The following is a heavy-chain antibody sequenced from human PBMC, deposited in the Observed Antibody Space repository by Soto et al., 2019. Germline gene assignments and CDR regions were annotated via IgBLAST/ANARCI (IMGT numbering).Heavy chain of an antibody. J-gene: IGHJ6*02. CDR1: GGTFGSYT. Sequence: QVQLVQSGAEVKKPGSSVKVSCKASGGTFGSYTISWVRQAPGQGLEWMGGIIPIFGTANYAQRFQGRVTITADESTSTAYMELSSLRSEDTAVYYCARQGESSGSYYYGMDVWGQGTTVIVSS. D-gene: IGHD3-22*01. V-gene: IGHV1-69*12. CDR3: ARQGESSGSYYYGMDV. CDR2: IIPIFGTA.